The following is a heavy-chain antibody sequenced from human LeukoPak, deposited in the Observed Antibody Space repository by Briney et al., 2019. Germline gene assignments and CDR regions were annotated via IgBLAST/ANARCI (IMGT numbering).Heavy chain of an antibody. CDR2: IYYSGGT. CDR3: ASYCTTTTCRPFDY. CDR1: GYSSSSSSY. J-gene: IGHJ4*02. D-gene: IGHD2-2*01. Sequence: PSETLSLTCAVSGYSSSSSSYWGWIRQPPGKGLEWIGTIYYSGGTYYNPSLKSRVTISVDTSKNQFSLNLSSVTAADTVVYYCASYCTTTTCRPFDYWGQGTLVTVSS. V-gene: IGHV4-38-2*01.